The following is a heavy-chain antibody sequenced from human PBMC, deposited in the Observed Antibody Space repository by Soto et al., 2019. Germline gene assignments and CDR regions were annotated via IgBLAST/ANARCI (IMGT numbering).Heavy chain of an antibody. CDR1: GFTFAGNA. Sequence: EVQLLESGGGLVQPGESLRLSCAASGFTFAGNAMTWVRQAPGKGLHWVSGISAGGSNYYADSAKGRFTISSHNSKNKLYVEMKSLRADDTAVYYCAKDPLTRGWFDPWGQGTLVTVSS. CDR2: ISAGGSN. J-gene: IGHJ5*02. CDR3: AKDPLTRGWFDP. V-gene: IGHV3-23*01.